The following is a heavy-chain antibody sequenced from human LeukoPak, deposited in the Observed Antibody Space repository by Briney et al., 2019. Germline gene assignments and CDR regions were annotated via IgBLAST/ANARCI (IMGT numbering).Heavy chain of an antibody. CDR3: ARRPGN. CDR2: IYSGGAI. J-gene: IGHJ4*02. Sequence: GGSLRLSCVASGFAVGSNYMSWVRQAPGKGLEWVSLIYSGGAIRYADSVKGRFTISRDSSKNTLFLQMNDLTVVDTARYYCARRPGNWGQGILVTVSS. V-gene: IGHV3-53*01. D-gene: IGHD1-14*01. CDR1: GFAVGSNY.